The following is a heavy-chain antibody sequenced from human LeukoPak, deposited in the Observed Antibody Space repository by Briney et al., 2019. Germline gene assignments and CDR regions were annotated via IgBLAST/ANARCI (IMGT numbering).Heavy chain of an antibody. Sequence: GGSLRLSCTASGFTFSGYSMNWIRQAPGKGLEWVSSFGTRSTSIYHAGSVKGRFAISRDNAKNTLYLQMNSLRAEDTAVYYCAKDPKTSLYSSGWYSNWFDPWGQGTLVTVSS. CDR1: GFTFSGYS. CDR3: AKDPKTSLYSSGWYSNWFDP. J-gene: IGHJ5*02. CDR2: FGTRSTSI. D-gene: IGHD6-19*01. V-gene: IGHV3-21*01.